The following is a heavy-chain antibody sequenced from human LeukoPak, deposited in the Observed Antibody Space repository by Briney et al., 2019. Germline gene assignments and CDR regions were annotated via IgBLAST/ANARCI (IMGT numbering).Heavy chain of an antibody. CDR3: ARESAIVRVPFDN. CDR1: GFTFNKYW. V-gene: IGHV3-74*01. Sequence: GGSLRLSCRVSGFTFNKYWMHWVRQAPGKGLVWVSRIYTDGSATNYADFVKGRITISRDNARNTLYLQMNGLRVEDTARYYCARESAIVRVPFDNWGQGTLVTVSS. D-gene: IGHD2/OR15-2a*01. J-gene: IGHJ4*02. CDR2: IYTDGSAT.